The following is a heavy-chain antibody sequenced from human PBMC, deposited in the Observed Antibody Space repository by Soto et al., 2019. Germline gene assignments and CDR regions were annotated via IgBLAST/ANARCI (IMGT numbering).Heavy chain of an antibody. CDR2: ISSSSSYI. CDR1: GFTFSSYS. Sequence: GGSLRLSCAASGFTFSSYSMNWVRQAPGKGLEWVSSISSSSSYIYYADSVKGRFTISRDNAKNSLYLQMNSLRAEDTAVYYCARVTMVRGIDYWGQGTLVTVSS. D-gene: IGHD3-10*01. CDR3: ARVTMVRGIDY. V-gene: IGHV3-21*01. J-gene: IGHJ4*02.